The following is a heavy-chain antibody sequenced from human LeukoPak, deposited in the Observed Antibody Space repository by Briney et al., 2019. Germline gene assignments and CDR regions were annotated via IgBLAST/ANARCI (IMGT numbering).Heavy chain of an antibody. CDR3: AKEKDSSTWPPIWDY. CDR1: GFTFSSYA. V-gene: IGHV3-23*01. D-gene: IGHD6-13*01. J-gene: IGHJ4*02. CDR2: ISGSGGRT. Sequence: GGSLRLSCAASGFTFSSYAMNWVRQAPGKGLEWVSAISGSGGRTYYADSVKGRFTISRDNSKNTLYLQMNSLRAEDTAVYYCAKEKDSSTWPPIWDYWGQRTLVTVSS.